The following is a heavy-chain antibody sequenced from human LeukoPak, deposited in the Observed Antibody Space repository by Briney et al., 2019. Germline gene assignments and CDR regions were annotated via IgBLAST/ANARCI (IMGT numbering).Heavy chain of an antibody. CDR3: AKENSSGWYSHIQH. V-gene: IGHV3-48*01. J-gene: IGHJ1*01. D-gene: IGHD6-19*01. Sequence: GGSLRLSCAASGFTFSTDPMNWVRQAPGKGLEWLSNIRSSGTEMYYAESVKGRFTISRDNSKNTLYLQMNSLRAEDTAVYYCAKENSSGWYSHIQHWGQGTLVTVSS. CDR2: IRSSGTEM. CDR1: GFTFSTDP.